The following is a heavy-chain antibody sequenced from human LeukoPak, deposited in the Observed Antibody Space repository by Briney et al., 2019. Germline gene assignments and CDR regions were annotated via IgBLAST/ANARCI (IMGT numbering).Heavy chain of an antibody. J-gene: IGHJ4*02. CDR1: GFTFSNAW. CDR3: VRDLGYSGYDFSGDDY. V-gene: IGHV3-66*01. D-gene: IGHD5-12*01. CDR2: IYSGGSST. Sequence: GGSLRLSCAASGFTFSNAWMSWVRQAPGKGLEWVSVIYSGGSSTYYADSVQGRFTISRDNSKNTLYLQMNSLRAEDTAMYYCVRDLGYSGYDFSGDDYWGQGTLVTVSS.